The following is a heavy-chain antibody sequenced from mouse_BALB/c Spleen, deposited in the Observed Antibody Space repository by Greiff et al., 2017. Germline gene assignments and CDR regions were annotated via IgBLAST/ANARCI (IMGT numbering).Heavy chain of an antibody. CDR1: GFSLSRYS. V-gene: IGHV2-6-4*01. D-gene: IGHD3-1*01. CDR3: ARKLGLQYAMDY. Sequence: VKLVESGPGLVAPSQSLSITCTVSGFSLSRYSVHWVRQPPGKDLEWLGMIWGGGSTDYNSALKSRLSISKENSKSQVFLKMISLQTDDTAMYYGARKLGLQYAMDYWGQGTSVTVSS. CDR2: IWGGGST. J-gene: IGHJ4*01.